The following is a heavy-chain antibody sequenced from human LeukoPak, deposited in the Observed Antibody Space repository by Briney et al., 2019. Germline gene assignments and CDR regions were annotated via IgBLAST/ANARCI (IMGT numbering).Heavy chain of an antibody. CDR2: IYYSGST. Sequence: SETLSLTCTVSGDSIKSSSYYWAWVRQPPGKGLEWIASIYYSGSTYYNPSLKSRVTISVDTSKNQFSLKLSSVTAADTAVYYCARGEVAGTPYYYYYYYMDVWGKGTTVTVSS. D-gene: IGHD6-19*01. CDR1: GDSIKSSSYY. V-gene: IGHV4-39*07. J-gene: IGHJ6*03. CDR3: ARGEVAGTPYYYYYYYMDV.